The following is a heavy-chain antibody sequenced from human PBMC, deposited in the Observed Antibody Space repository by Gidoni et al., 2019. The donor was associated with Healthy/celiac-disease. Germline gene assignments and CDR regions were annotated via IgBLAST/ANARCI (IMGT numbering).Heavy chain of an antibody. V-gene: IGHV3-21*01. D-gene: IGHD5-12*01. CDR3: ARVEWKGGYEYSIPY. CDR1: GCTFSSYS. Sequence: EVQLVESEGGLVRPGGSLRLSCAASGCTFSSYSMNWVRQAPGTGLEWVSSISSSSSYKYYSDSVKGRFTISRDNAKNSLYLKMNSLRAEDTAVYYCARVEWKGGYEYSIPYWGQGTLVTVSS. CDR2: ISSSSSYK. J-gene: IGHJ4*02.